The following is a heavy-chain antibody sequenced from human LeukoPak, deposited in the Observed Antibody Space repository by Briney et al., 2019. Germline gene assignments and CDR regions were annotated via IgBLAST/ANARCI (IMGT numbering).Heavy chain of an antibody. CDR3: AKMVGSCWFGRLIRYDAFDI. Sequence: ASVKVSCKASGYTFTSYAMHWVRPAPGQRLEWMGWINAGNGNTKYSQKFQGRVTITRDTSASTAYMELSSLRSEDTAVYYCAKMVGSCWFGRLIRYDAFDIWGQGTMVTVSS. CDR1: GYTFTSYA. D-gene: IGHD6-19*01. V-gene: IGHV1-3*01. CDR2: INAGNGNT. J-gene: IGHJ3*02.